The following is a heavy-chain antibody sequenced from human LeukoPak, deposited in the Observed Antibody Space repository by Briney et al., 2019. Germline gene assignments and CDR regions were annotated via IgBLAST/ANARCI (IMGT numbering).Heavy chain of an antibody. J-gene: IGHJ3*02. Sequence: RASVKVSCKASGGTFSSYAISWVRQAPGQGLEWMGGIIPIFGTANYAQKFQGRVTITADESTSTAYMELSSLRSEDTAIYYCARVSELRAFDIWGQGTMVTVSS. CDR3: ARVSELRAFDI. CDR1: GGTFSSYA. D-gene: IGHD1-7*01. V-gene: IGHV1-69*13. CDR2: IIPIFGTA.